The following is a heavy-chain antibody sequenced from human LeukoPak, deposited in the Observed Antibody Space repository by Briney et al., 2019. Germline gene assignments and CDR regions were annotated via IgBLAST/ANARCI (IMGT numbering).Heavy chain of an antibody. Sequence: PGGSLRLSCAASGFIFDNYAMHWVRQAPGKGPEWLSLIRGDENTKYYTDSVKGRFTISRDNGKSSLYLHMNSLRTEDTALYYCAKDIGTGWDLDYWGQGTLVTVSS. D-gene: IGHD1-26*01. CDR2: IRGDENTK. J-gene: IGHJ4*02. V-gene: IGHV3-43*02. CDR1: GFIFDNYA. CDR3: AKDIGTGWDLDY.